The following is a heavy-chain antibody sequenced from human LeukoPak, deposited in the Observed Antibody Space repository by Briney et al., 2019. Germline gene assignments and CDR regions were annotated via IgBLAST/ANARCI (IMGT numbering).Heavy chain of an antibody. Sequence: SETLSLTCTVSGGSISSGSYYWSWIRQPPGKGLEWIGYIYYSGSTNYNPSLKSRVTISVDTSKNQFSLKLSSVTAADTAVYYCARLGSVGGWSDYWGQGTLVTVSS. V-gene: IGHV4-61*01. CDR1: GGSISSGSYY. CDR3: ARLGSVGGWSDY. D-gene: IGHD6-19*01. CDR2: IYYSGST. J-gene: IGHJ4*02.